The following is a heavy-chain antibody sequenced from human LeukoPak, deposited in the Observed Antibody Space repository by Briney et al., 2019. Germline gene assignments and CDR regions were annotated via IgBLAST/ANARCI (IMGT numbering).Heavy chain of an antibody. CDR1: GDSISSFY. D-gene: IGHD6-13*01. V-gene: IGHV4-4*07. Sequence: SETLSLTCTVSGDSISSFYWSWIRHPARKGLEWIGRIYTSGSTNYNPSPKSRVTMSVDTSKNQFSLKLSSVTAADTAVYYCARDVVAAPGTWDYWGQGTLVTASS. J-gene: IGHJ4*02. CDR2: IYTSGST. CDR3: ARDVVAAPGTWDY.